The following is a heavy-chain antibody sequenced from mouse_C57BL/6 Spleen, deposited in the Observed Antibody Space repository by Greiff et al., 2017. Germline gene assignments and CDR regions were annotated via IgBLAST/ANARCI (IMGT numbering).Heavy chain of an antibody. CDR3: AISRTYWYFDV. V-gene: IGHV1-9*01. Sequence: QVQLQQSGAELMKPGASVKLSCKATGYTFTGYWIEWVKQRPGHGLEWIGEILPGSGSTNYNEKFKGKATFTADTSSNTAYMQLSSLTTEDSAIDYCAISRTYWYFDVWGTGTTVTVSS. CDR1: GYTFTGYW. J-gene: IGHJ1*03. CDR2: ILPGSGST.